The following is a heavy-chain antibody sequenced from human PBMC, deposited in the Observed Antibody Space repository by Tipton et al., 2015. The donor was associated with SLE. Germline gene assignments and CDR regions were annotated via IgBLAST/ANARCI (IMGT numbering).Heavy chain of an antibody. CDR1: GGSLTHYY. CDR2: IHYTGTP. D-gene: IGHD1-14*01. Sequence: TLSLTCTVSGGSLTHYYWNWIRQSPGKGLEWLGYIHYTGTPYYKPSLKSRVTISLDTSKNQFSLNLSSVTAADTAVYFCARGAKPSFDYWGQGTLVTVSS. CDR3: ARGAKPSFDY. V-gene: IGHV4-59*08. J-gene: IGHJ4*02.